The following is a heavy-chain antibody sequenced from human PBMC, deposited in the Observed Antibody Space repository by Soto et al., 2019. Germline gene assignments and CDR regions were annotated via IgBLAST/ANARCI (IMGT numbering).Heavy chain of an antibody. D-gene: IGHD3-3*01. V-gene: IGHV3-23*01. J-gene: IGHJ4*02. CDR2: ISGSDGKT. CDR1: GFSFGSYA. CDR3: ARWSYLDY. Sequence: PGGSLRLSCAASGFSFGSYALSWVRQAPGKGLERVSTISGSDGKTFYADSVKGRFSISRDTSQSTLYLQMNGLRADDTAMYYCARWSYLDYWGQGTRVTVSS.